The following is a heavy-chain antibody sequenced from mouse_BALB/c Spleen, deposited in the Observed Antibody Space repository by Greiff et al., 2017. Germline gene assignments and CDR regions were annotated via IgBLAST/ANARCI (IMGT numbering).Heavy chain of an antibody. V-gene: IGHV5-6-4*01. CDR3: TNFYYGKMDY. D-gene: IGHD2-1*01. CDR1: GFTFSSYT. J-gene: IGHJ2*01. Sequence: EVKLMESGGGLVKPGGSLKLSCAASGFTFSSYTMSWVRQTPEKRLEWVATISSGGSYTYYPDSVKGRFTISRDNAKNTLYLQMSSLKSEDTAMYYCTNFYYGKMDYWGQGTTLTVSS. CDR2: ISSGGSYT.